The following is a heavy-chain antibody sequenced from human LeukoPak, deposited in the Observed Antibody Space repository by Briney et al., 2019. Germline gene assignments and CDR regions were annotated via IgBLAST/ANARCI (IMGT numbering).Heavy chain of an antibody. CDR1: GGSISSGSYY. V-gene: IGHV4-61*02. J-gene: IGHJ6*02. CDR2: IYTSGST. D-gene: IGHD3-22*01. CDR3: ARDAHYYDSSGYVWYYGMDV. Sequence: TLSLTCTGSGGSISSGSYYWSWIRQPAGKGLEWIGRIYTSGSTNYNPSLKCRVTISVDTSKNQFSLKLSSVTAADTAVYYCARDAHYYDSSGYVWYYGMDVWGQGTTVTVSS.